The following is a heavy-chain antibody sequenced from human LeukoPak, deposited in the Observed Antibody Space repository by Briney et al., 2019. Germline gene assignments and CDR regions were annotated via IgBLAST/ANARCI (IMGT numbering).Heavy chain of an antibody. Sequence: GGSLRLSCAASGFRFRDYYMSWVRQAPGKGLEWLADIKGDGSEENYVDSVKGRFTISRDNARNSLYLQMNSLRVDDTAMYYCARDYTGGWNDYWGQGILVTVSS. CDR3: ARDYTGGWNDY. D-gene: IGHD7-27*01. J-gene: IGHJ4*02. CDR2: IKGDGSEE. V-gene: IGHV3-7*01. CDR1: GFRFRDYY.